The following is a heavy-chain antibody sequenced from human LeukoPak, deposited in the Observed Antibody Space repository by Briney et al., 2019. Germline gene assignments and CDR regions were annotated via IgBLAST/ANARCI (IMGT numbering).Heavy chain of an antibody. Sequence: PSQTLSLTCTVSGGSVSSGSYYWSWIRQPAGKGLEWIGRIYTSGSTNYNPSLKSRVTISVDTSKNQFSLKLSSVTAADTAVYYCARVALAPDYGGNSGVPYFDYWGQGTLVTVSS. CDR3: ARVALAPDYGGNSGVPYFDY. CDR2: IYTSGST. V-gene: IGHV4-61*02. D-gene: IGHD4-23*01. CDR1: GGSVSSGSYY. J-gene: IGHJ4*02.